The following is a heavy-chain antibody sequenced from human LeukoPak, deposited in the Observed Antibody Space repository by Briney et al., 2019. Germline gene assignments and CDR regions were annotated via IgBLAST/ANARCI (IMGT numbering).Heavy chain of an antibody. J-gene: IGHJ4*02. D-gene: IGHD6-6*01. CDR1: GFTFDDYA. Sequence: GRSLRLSCAASGFTFDDYAVHWVRQAPGKGLEWVSGISWNSGSIGYADSVKGRFTISRDNAKNSLYLQMNSLRAEDTALYYCANAKYSSSSGLGYWGQGTLVTVSS. V-gene: IGHV3-9*01. CDR2: ISWNSGSI. CDR3: ANAKYSSSSGLGY.